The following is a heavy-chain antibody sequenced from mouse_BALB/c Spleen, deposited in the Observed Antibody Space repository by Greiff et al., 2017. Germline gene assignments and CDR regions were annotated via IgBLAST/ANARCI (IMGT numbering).Heavy chain of an antibody. D-gene: IGHD1-1*01. CDR1: GFTFSNYW. CDR3: TRITTDY. CDR2: IRLKSNNYAT. J-gene: IGHJ2*01. Sequence: EVKLMESGGGLVQPGGSMKLSCVASGFTFSNYWMNWVRQSPEKGLEWVAEIRLKSNNYATHYAESVKGRFTISRDDSKSSVYLQMNNLRAEDIGIYYCTRITTDYWGQGTTLTVSS. V-gene: IGHV6-6*02.